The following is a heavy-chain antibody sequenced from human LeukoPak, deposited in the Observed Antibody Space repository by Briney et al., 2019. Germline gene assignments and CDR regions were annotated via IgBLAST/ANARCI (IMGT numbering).Heavy chain of an antibody. J-gene: IGHJ3*02. D-gene: IGHD3-3*01. Sequence: SGTLSLTCAVSGGSISSSNWWSWVRQPPGKGLEWIGEMYHSGSTNYNPSLKSRVTISVDKSQNQFSLKLSSVTAADTAVYYCASASRSGALDAFDIWGQGTMVTVSS. CDR3: ASASRSGALDAFDI. CDR1: GGSISSSNW. CDR2: MYHSGST. V-gene: IGHV4-4*02.